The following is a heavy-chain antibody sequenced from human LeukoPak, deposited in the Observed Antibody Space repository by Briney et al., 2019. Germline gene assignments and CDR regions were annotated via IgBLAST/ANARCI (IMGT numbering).Heavy chain of an antibody. CDR1: GFTFSSYA. D-gene: IGHD6-13*01. Sequence: GGSLRLSCAASGFTFSSYAMSWVRQAPGKGLEWVSGINNSGGSTYYADSVKGRFTISRDNSKNTLYLQMNSLRAEDTAVYYCAKCGHSIWFPDYWGQGTLVTVSS. V-gene: IGHV3-23*01. CDR3: AKCGHSIWFPDY. CDR2: INNSGGST. J-gene: IGHJ4*02.